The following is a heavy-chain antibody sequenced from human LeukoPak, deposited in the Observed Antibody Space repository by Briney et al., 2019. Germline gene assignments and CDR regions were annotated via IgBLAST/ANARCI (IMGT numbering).Heavy chain of an antibody. Sequence: GGSLRLSCAASGFTFSNYAMSWVRQAPGKGLEWVSAISGSGGSTYYADSVKGRFTISRDNSKNTLYLQMNSLRAEDTAVYYCAKDRTWNAALYYFDDWGQGTLVTVSS. V-gene: IGHV3-23*01. D-gene: IGHD1-1*01. CDR2: ISGSGGST. CDR3: AKDRTWNAALYYFDD. CDR1: GFTFSNYA. J-gene: IGHJ4*02.